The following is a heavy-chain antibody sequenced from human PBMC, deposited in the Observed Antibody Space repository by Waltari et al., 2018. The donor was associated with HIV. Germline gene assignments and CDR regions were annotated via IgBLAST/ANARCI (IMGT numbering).Heavy chain of an antibody. J-gene: IGHJ4*02. CDR3: SKRKNQGTVWAAGGGVFDH. CDR1: GFAFVRFC. Sequence: EVRLVASGGRVALPGESLRLYCAASGFAFVRFCMAWVRQVSGKGLQWVRWTPGANEVTHHDGSVRCGVGISKDNNKKTFCLCLGGEMEDDYGLYEGSKRKNQGTVWAAGGGVFDHWGRGTVVTVSS. V-gene: IGHV3-43*02. CDR2: TPGANEVT. D-gene: IGHD2-21*01.